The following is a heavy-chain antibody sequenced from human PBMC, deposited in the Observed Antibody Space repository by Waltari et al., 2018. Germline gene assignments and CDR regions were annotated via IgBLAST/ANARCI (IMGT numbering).Heavy chain of an antibody. CDR2: IIPSLGIA. Sequence: QVQLVQSGAEVKKPGSSVKVSCKASGGTFSSYTISWVRQAPAPGLEWMGRIIPSLGIANYAQKFQGRVTITADKSTSTAYMELSSLRSEDTAVYYCASSKYYYDSSGYHGAFDIWGQGTMVTVSS. D-gene: IGHD3-22*01. CDR3: ASSKYYYDSSGYHGAFDI. V-gene: IGHV1-69*02. CDR1: GGTFSSYT. J-gene: IGHJ3*02.